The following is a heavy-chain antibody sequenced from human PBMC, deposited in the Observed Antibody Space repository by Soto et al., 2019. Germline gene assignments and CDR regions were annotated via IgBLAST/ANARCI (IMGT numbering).Heavy chain of an antibody. CDR3: AKVITSGSYYVSDAFDI. J-gene: IGHJ3*02. CDR2: ISYDGNNK. Sequence: GSLRLSCAAAGFRFSSSGMHWVRQAPGKGLEWVAVISYDGNNKQYADSVKGRFTISRDNSKNTLYLQMNSLRAEDTAVYYCAKVITSGSYYVSDAFDIWGQGTMVTVSS. CDR1: GFRFSSSG. V-gene: IGHV3-30*18. D-gene: IGHD1-26*01.